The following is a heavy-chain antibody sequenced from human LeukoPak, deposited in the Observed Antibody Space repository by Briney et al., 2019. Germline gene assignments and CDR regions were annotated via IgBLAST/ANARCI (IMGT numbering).Heavy chain of an antibody. CDR1: GFTFSSYA. CDR3: ANTARIAPRYYYYYMDV. D-gene: IGHD6-13*01. CDR2: ISGSGGST. V-gene: IGHV3-23*01. J-gene: IGHJ6*03. Sequence: GGSLRLSCAASGFTFSSYAMSWVRQAPGKGLEWVSAISGSGGSTYYADSVKGRFTISRDNSKNTLYLQMNSLRAEDTAVCYCANTARIAPRYYYYYMDVWGKGTTVTVSS.